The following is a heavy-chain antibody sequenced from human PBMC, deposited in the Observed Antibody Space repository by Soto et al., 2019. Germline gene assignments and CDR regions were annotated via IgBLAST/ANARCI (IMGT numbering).Heavy chain of an antibody. J-gene: IGHJ4*02. CDR3: ARVSGYSYGYEYYFDY. V-gene: IGHV1-46*03. CDR1: GYTFTSYY. CDR2: INPSGGST. D-gene: IGHD5-18*01. Sequence: ASVKVSCKASGYTFTSYYMHWVRQAPGQGLEWMGIINPSGGSTSYAQKFQGRVTMTRDTSTSTVYMELSSLRSEDTAVYYCARVSGYSYGYEYYFDYWGQGTLVTVSS.